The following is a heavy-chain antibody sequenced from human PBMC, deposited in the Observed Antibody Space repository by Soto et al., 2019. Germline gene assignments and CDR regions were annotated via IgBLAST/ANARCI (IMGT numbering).Heavy chain of an antibody. D-gene: IGHD6-6*01. V-gene: IGHV4-59*08. J-gene: IGHJ6*02. CDR3: ARDKIAAPTWGNYYYYYGMDV. CDR1: GGSISSYY. CDR2: IYYSGST. Sequence: SETLSLTCTVSGGSISSYYWSWIRQPPGKGLEWIGYIYYSGSTNYNPSLKSRVTISVDTSKNQFSLKLSSVTAADTAVYYCARDKIAAPTWGNYYYYYGMDVWGQGTTVTVS.